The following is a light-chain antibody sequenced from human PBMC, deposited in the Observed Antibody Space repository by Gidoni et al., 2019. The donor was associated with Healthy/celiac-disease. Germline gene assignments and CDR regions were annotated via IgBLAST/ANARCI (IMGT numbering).Light chain of an antibody. J-gene: IGLJ2*01. CDR1: NIGSKS. Sequence: SYVLTQPPSVSVAPGKTARLTCGGNNIGSKSVHWYQQKPGQAPVLVVYDDRDRPSGIPERFSGSNSGNTATLTLSRVEAGDEADYYCQVWDSSSDHVVFGGGTKLTVL. CDR2: DDR. CDR3: QVWDSSSDHVV. V-gene: IGLV3-21*03.